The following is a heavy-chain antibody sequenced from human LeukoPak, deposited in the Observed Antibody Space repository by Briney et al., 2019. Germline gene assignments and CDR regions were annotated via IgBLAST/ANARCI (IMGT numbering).Heavy chain of an antibody. CDR1: GFTFSSYA. CDR2: ISGSGGST. J-gene: IGHJ4*02. Sequence: GGSLRLSCAASGFTFSSYAMSWVRQAPGKGLEWVSAISGSGGSTYYADSVKGRLTISRDNSKNTLYLQMNSLRAEDTAVYYCAKGLTIFGVVIIGLFDYWGQGTLVTVSS. CDR3: AKGLTIFGVVIIGLFDY. V-gene: IGHV3-23*01. D-gene: IGHD3-3*01.